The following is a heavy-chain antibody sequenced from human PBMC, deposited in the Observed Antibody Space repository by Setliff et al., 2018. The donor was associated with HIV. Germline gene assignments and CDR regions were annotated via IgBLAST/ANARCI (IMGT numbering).Heavy chain of an antibody. CDR1: GASIRSGDYY. CDR3: ARGKLRYFDGYYYYYGMDV. J-gene: IGHJ6*02. CDR2: IYYSGST. V-gene: IGHV4-30-4*08. D-gene: IGHD3-9*01. Sequence: SETLSLTCTVSGASIRSGDYYWSWIRQPPGKDLEWIGYIYYSGSTYYNPSLKSRITISVDTSKNQFSLNLDSVTAADTAVYYCARGKLRYFDGYYYYYGMDVWGQGTTVTVTS.